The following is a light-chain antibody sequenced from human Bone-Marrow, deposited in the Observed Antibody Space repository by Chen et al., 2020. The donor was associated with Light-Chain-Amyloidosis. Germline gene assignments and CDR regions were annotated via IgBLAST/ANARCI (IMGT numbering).Light chain of an antibody. CDR3: AAWDDSLNGVV. Sequence: QSVLTQPPSACGTPGQRVTISCSGSSSNIGSNTVNWYQQLTGTAPKLLIYSNNQRPSGVPDRFSGSKSGTSASLAISGLQSEDEADYYCAAWDDSLNGVVFGGGTKLTVL. J-gene: IGLJ2*01. CDR2: SNN. CDR1: SSNIGSNT. V-gene: IGLV1-44*01.